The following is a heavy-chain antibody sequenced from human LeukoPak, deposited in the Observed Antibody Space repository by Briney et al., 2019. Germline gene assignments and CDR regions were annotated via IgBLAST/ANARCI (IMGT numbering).Heavy chain of an antibody. CDR2: INPSGGST. J-gene: IGHJ4*02. CDR3: ARSLVGATLDVGY. V-gene: IGHV1-46*01. Sequence: ASVKVSCKASGYTFTSYGISWVRQAPGQGLEWMGIINPSGGSTSYAQKFQGRVTMTRDTSTSTVYMELSSLRSEDTAVYYCARSLVGATLDVGYWGQGTLVTVSS. CDR1: GYTFTSYG. D-gene: IGHD1-26*01.